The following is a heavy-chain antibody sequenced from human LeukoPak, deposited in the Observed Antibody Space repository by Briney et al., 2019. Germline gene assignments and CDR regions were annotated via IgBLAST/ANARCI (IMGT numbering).Heavy chain of an antibody. D-gene: IGHD2-2*01. CDR3: ARATLVPAASTQFDALDI. CDR2: MNPNSGNT. Sequence: ASVKVSCKASGYTFTSYDINWVRQATGQGLEWMGWMNPNSGNTGYAQKFQGRVTITRNTSISTAYMELSSLRSEDTAVYYCARATLVPAASTQFDALDIWGQGTVVIVSS. V-gene: IGHV1-8*03. J-gene: IGHJ3*02. CDR1: GYTFTSYD.